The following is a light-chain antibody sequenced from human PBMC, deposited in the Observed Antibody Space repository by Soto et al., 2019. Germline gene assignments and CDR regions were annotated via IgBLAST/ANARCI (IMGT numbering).Light chain of an antibody. V-gene: IGLV2-8*01. CDR1: SSDVGGYNY. J-gene: IGLJ2*01. Sequence: QSALTQPPSASGSPGQSVTISCTGTSSDVGGYNYVSWYQQHPGKAPKLMISEVSKRPSGVPDRFSGSKSGNTASLTVSGLLAEDEADYYCRSFAGNNNLVFGGGTKLTVL. CDR2: EVS. CDR3: RSFAGNNNLV.